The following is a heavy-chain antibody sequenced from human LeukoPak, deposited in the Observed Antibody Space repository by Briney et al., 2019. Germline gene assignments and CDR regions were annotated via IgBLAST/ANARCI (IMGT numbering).Heavy chain of an antibody. Sequence: PSETLSLTCTVSGGSINNYYWSWIRQPAGKGLEWIGRIYTRGSTNYNPSLKSRVTMSVDTSKNQFSLKLSSVTAADTAVYYCARQEHWYFDLWGRGTLVTVSS. CDR1: GGSINNYY. J-gene: IGHJ2*01. V-gene: IGHV4-4*07. CDR2: IYTRGST. CDR3: ARQEHWYFDL. D-gene: IGHD1-26*01.